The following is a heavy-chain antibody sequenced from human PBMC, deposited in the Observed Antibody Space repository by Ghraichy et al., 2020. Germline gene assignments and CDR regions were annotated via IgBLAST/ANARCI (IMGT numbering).Heavy chain of an antibody. D-gene: IGHD2-15*01. J-gene: IGHJ4*02. V-gene: IGHV3-53*01. CDR1: GFTVSSYY. CDR3: ATGRDYSSRAPSDF. CDR2: IYSDGLT. Sequence: GGSLRLSCAASGFTVSSYYMNWIRQAPGRGLQWVSLIYSDGLTFYADSVKGRFTISRDNSKNTLYLQMNRLTAEDTAVYYCATGRDYSSRAPSDFWGQGTLFTVSS.